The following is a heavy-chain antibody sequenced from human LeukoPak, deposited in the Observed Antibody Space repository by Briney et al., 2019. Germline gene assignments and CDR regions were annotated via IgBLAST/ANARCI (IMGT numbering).Heavy chain of an antibody. CDR2: IRSKAYGGTT. D-gene: IGHD2-2*01. Sequence: PGGSLRLSCTASGFTFGDYALSWVRQAPGKGLEWVGFIRSKAYGGTTEYAASVKGRFTISRDDSKSIASLQVNSLKSDDTAIYYCTRVAYSSTWYYFDYWGRGTLVTVSS. CDR1: GFTFGDYA. J-gene: IGHJ4*02. CDR3: TRVAYSSTWYYFDY. V-gene: IGHV3-49*04.